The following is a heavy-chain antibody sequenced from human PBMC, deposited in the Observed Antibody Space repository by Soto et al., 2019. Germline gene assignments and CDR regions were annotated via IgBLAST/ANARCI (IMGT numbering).Heavy chain of an antibody. CDR2: IRSKGNNYAT. CDR3: SRQASDFWSGKPQYYMDV. CDR1: GFTFSGFA. J-gene: IGHJ6*03. D-gene: IGHD3-3*01. V-gene: IGHV3-73*01. Sequence: EVQLVESGGGLVQPGGSRKLSGAASGFTFSGFAMHWVRQASGKGLGWVGRIRSKGNNYATAYGASLKGRFTISRDDSKNTAYLQMNSLNTEDTAVYYCSRQASDFWSGKPQYYMDVWGKGTTVTVSS.